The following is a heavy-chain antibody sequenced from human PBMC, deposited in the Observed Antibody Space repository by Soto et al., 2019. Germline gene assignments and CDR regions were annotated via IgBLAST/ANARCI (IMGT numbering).Heavy chain of an antibody. CDR3: ARELSSGWPYFDY. J-gene: IGHJ4*02. V-gene: IGHV1-3*01. CDR2: INAGNGNT. D-gene: IGHD6-19*01. Sequence: ASVKVSCKASGYTFTSYAMHWVRQAPGQRLEWMGWINAGNGNTKYSQKFQGRVTITRDTSASTAYMELSSLRSEDTAVYYCARELSSGWPYFDYWGQGTLVTSPQ. CDR1: GYTFTSYA.